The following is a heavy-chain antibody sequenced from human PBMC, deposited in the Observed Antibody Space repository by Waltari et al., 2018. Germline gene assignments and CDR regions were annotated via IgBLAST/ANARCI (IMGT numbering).Heavy chain of an antibody. Sequence: QVQLQESGPGLVKPSETLSLTCAVSGYSISSGYYWGWIRQPPGKGLEWIGSIYHSGGTYYNPSRKSRVAIEVDTSKTQFSLKLSSVTAADTAVYYCARDRGLLWFGESPAEYCQHWGQGTLVTVSS. D-gene: IGHD3-10*01. V-gene: IGHV4-38-2*02. J-gene: IGHJ1*01. CDR3: ARDRGLLWFGESPAEYCQH. CDR2: IYHSGGT. CDR1: GYSISSGYY.